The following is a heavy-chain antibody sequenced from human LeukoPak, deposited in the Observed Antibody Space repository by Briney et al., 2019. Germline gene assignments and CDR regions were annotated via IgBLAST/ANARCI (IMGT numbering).Heavy chain of an antibody. V-gene: IGHV3-23*01. CDR3: AKGTVRFSEWLSSYYFDY. CDR2: ISGSGGST. Sequence: PGGSLRLSCAASGFTFSSYAMSWVRQAPGKGLEWVSAISGSGGSTYYADSVKGRFTISRDNSKNTLYLQMNSLRAEDTAVYYCAKGTVRFSEWLSSYYFDYWGQGTLVTVSS. J-gene: IGHJ4*02. CDR1: GFTFSSYA. D-gene: IGHD3-3*01.